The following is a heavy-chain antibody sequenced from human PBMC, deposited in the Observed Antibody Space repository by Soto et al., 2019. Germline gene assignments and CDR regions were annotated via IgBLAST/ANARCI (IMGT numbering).Heavy chain of an antibody. D-gene: IGHD6-19*01. J-gene: IGHJ6*02. CDR3: ARFFLSGYSIGPLRWYYGMDV. Sequence: QVQLVESGGGVVQPGRSLRLSCAASGFTFSSYGMHWVRQAPGKGLEWVAVIWYDGSNKYYADSVKGRFTISRDNSKNPLFLQMNSLRAEDTAVYYCARFFLSGYSIGPLRWYYGMDVWGQGTTVAVSS. V-gene: IGHV3-33*01. CDR1: GFTFSSYG. CDR2: IWYDGSNK.